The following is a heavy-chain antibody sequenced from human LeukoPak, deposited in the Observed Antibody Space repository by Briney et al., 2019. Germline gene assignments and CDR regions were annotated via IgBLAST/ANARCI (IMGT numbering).Heavy chain of an antibody. Sequence: SETLSLTCTVSSGSVSNSHYYWAWVRQPPGKGLEWLGSIFYSGNTHYNPSLKSPVTISIDTSKNQFSLKVSSVTAADTAIYYCERDLSFDWFPYYFDYWGQGILVTVSS. CDR1: SGSVSNSHYY. J-gene: IGHJ4*02. CDR3: ERDLSFDWFPYYFDY. CDR2: IFYSGNT. D-gene: IGHD3-9*01. V-gene: IGHV4-39*07.